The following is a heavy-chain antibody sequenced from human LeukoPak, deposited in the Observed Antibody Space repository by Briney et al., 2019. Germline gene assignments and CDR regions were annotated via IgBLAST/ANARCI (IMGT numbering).Heavy chain of an antibody. CDR1: GGSFSGYY. CDR3: ARGKALAAAGKYVWFDP. J-gene: IGHJ5*02. V-gene: IGHV4-34*01. Sequence: SETLSLTCAVYGGSFSGYYWRWIRQPPGKGLEWIGEINHSGSTNYNPSLKSRVTISVDTSKNQFSLKLSPVTAADTAVYYCARGKALAAAGKYVWFDPWGQGTLVTVSS. D-gene: IGHD6-13*01. CDR2: INHSGST.